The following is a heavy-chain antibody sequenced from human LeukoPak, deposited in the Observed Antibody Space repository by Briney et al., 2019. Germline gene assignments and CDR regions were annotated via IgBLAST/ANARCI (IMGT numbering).Heavy chain of an antibody. J-gene: IGHJ6*03. V-gene: IGHV4-61*02. CDR1: GGSISSGSYY. Sequence: SETLSLTCTVSGGSISSGSYYWSWIRQPAGKGLEWIGRIYTSGSTNYNPSLKSRVTISVDTSKNQFSLKLSSVTAADTAVYYCARALRRGHLDYDRHRRWYYYMDVWGKGTTVTVSS. CDR2: IYTSGST. CDR3: ARALRRGHLDYDRHRRWYYYMDV. D-gene: IGHD3-22*01.